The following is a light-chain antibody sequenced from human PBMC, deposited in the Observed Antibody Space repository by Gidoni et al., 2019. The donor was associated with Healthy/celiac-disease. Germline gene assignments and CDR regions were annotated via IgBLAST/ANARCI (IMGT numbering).Light chain of an antibody. CDR1: QSVSSY. CDR3: QQRSNWPRLT. CDR2: DAS. J-gene: IGKJ4*01. V-gene: IGKV3-11*01. Sequence: EIVLTQSPATLSLSPGERATLSCSASQSVSSYLAWYQQKPGQAPRLLIYDASNRATGIPARFSGSGSGTDVTLPNSSLVHEDVAVYYCQQRSNWPRLTFGGGTKVEIK.